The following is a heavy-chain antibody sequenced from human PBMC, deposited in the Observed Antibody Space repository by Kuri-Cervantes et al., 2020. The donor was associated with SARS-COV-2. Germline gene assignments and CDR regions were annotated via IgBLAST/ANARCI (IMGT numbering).Heavy chain of an antibody. D-gene: IGHD4-17*01. CDR3: ARENYGDYLAY. CDR2: ISSSSSYI. CDR1: GFTFSSYS. J-gene: IGHJ4*02. Sequence: GESLKISCAASGFTFSSYSMNWVRQAPGKGLEWVSSISSSSSYIYYADSVKGRFTISRDNAKNSLYLQMNSLRAEDTAMYYCARENYGDYLAYWGQGTLVTVSS. V-gene: IGHV3-21*01.